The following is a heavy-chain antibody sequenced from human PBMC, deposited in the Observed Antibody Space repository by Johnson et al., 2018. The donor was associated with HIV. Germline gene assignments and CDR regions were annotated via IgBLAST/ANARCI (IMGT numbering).Heavy chain of an antibody. J-gene: IGHJ3*02. CDR2: ISYDGSNA. CDR3: AKDREAWDISRWSPTDAFDI. D-gene: IGHD6-13*01. Sequence: QVQLVESGGGVVQPGRSLRLSCSASGFTLSHYGMHWVRQAPGKGPEWVALISYDGSNAYYADSVKGRFTVSRDNSKNTLYLQMISLRAEDTAVYYCAKDREAWDISRWSPTDAFDIWGQGTMVTVSS. CDR1: GFTLSHYG. V-gene: IGHV3-30*18.